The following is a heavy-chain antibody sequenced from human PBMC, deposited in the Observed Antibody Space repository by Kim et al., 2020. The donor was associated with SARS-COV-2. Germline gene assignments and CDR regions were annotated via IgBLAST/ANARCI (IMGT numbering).Heavy chain of an antibody. V-gene: IGHV3-23*01. Sequence: GGSLRLSCVASGFTFDIYAMSWVRQAPGPGLEWVSVISGGGVNKFYADSVRGRFTISRDNSKNTLFLQMNSLRDEDTALYYCAKVVVMDDYNYYYYYGMDVWGQGTTVTVSS. CDR3: AKVVVMDDYNYYYYYGMDV. CDR2: ISGGGVNK. J-gene: IGHJ6*02. CDR1: GFTFDIYA. D-gene: IGHD3-16*01.